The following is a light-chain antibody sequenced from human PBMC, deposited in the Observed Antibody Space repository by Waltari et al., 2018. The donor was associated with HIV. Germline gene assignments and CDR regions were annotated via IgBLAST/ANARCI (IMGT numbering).Light chain of an antibody. CDR2: GAS. J-gene: IGKJ5*01. V-gene: IGKV3-15*01. Sequence: EIVMTQSPATMSVSPGASATPSCRASQSVSSTLAWYQQKPGQAPRLLIYGASTRATGIPARFSGSGSGTEFTLTISSLQSEDFAVYSCQQYNSWPITFGQGTRLEIK. CDR3: QQYNSWPIT. CDR1: QSVSST.